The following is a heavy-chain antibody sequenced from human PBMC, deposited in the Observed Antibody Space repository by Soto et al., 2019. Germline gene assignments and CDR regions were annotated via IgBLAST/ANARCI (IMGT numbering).Heavy chain of an antibody. D-gene: IGHD2-15*01. V-gene: IGHV3-11*06. Sequence: LRLSCASSGFTFSDYYMSWIRQAPGKGLEWLSYISPGSRYPAYADSVKGRFTISRDNARRSLSLQMNSLTVDDTAIYYCVRGGGGGLFDPWGQGSMVTVSS. CDR2: ISPGSRYP. J-gene: IGHJ5*02. CDR1: GFTFSDYY. CDR3: VRGGGGGLFDP.